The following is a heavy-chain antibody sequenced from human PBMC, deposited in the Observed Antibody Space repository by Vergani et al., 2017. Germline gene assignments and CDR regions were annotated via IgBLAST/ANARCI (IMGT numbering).Heavy chain of an antibody. CDR1: GMSISNNNYY. Sequence: QLQLQESGPRLVKPSETLSLTCSPSGMSISNNNYYWGWIRQPPGKGLEWVGSIYDSRNNNYSPSLKSRVSISVDTSKNQFFLNLTSVTAADTAVYYCGRHLRQLARNDVFDIWGHGTLVTVSS. CDR3: GRHLRQLARNDVFDI. CDR2: IYDSRNN. D-gene: IGHD6-6*01. V-gene: IGHV4-39*01. J-gene: IGHJ3*02.